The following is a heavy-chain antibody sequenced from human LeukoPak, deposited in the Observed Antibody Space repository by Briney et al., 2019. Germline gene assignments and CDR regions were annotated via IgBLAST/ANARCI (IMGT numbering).Heavy chain of an antibody. CDR3: ARQGPWKYYDFWSGYPVY. Sequence: PSETLSLTCTVSGGSISSYYWSWIRQPPGKGLEWIGYIYYSGSTNYNPSLKSRVTISVDTSKNQFSLKLSSVTAADTAVYYCARQGPWKYYDFWSGYPVYWGQGTLVTVSS. V-gene: IGHV4-59*08. CDR1: GGSISSYY. CDR2: IYYSGST. D-gene: IGHD3-3*01. J-gene: IGHJ4*02.